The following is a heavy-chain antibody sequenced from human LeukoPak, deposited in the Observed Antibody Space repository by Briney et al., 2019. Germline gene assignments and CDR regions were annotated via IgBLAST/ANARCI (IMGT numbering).Heavy chain of an antibody. V-gene: IGHV7-4-1*02. CDR1: GYTFTSYA. CDR2: INTNTGTP. J-gene: IGHJ6*03. CDR3: ARDGDRAEGYYYYMDV. D-gene: IGHD4-17*01. Sequence: GASVKVSCKASGYTFTSYAMNWGRQAPGQGLEWMGWINTNTGTPTYAQGFTGRFVFSLDTSVSTAYLQISSLKAEDTAVYYCARDGDRAEGYYYYMDVWGKGTTVTVSS.